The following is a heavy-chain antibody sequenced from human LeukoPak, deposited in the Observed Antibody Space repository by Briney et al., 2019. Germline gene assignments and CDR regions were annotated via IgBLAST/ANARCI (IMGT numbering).Heavy chain of an antibody. V-gene: IGHV1-46*01. CDR3: ARDRNVPGAGGSFFHYGMDV. CDR2: INPSGGST. J-gene: IGHJ6*02. Sequence: ASVKVSCKASGYTFTSYYMHWVRQAPGQGLEWMGIINPSGGSTSYAQKFQGRVTMTRDTSTSTVYMELSSLRSEDTAVYYCARDRNVPGAGGSFFHYGMDVWGQGTTVTVS. D-gene: IGHD3-16*01. CDR1: GYTFTSYY.